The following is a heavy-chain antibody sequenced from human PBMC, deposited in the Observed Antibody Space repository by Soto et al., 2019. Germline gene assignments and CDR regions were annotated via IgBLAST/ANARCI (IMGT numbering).Heavy chain of an antibody. Sequence: PSETLSLTCTVSGYSISSYYWSWIRQPPGKGLEWIGEINHSGSTNYNPSLKSRVTISVDTSKNQFSLKLSSVTAADTAVYYCARGVATVVTSYFDYWGQGTLVTVSS. J-gene: IGHJ4*02. CDR2: INHSGST. D-gene: IGHD5-12*01. CDR3: ARGVATVVTSYFDY. CDR1: GYSISSYY. V-gene: IGHV4-34*01.